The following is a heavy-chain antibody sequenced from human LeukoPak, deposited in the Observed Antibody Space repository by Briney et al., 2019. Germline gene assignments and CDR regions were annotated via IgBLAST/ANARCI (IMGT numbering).Heavy chain of an antibody. J-gene: IGHJ6*02. CDR1: GYNFISYY. Sequence: ASVKVSCKASGYNFISYYMHWVRQAPGQGLEWMGIINPSGGSTSYAQKFQDRVTMTRDTSTSTVYMELSSLKSEDTAVYYCAREDVVLVGAVRYYYYGMDVWGQGTTVTVS. CDR2: INPSGGST. V-gene: IGHV1-46*01. D-gene: IGHD1-26*01. CDR3: AREDVVLVGAVRYYYYGMDV.